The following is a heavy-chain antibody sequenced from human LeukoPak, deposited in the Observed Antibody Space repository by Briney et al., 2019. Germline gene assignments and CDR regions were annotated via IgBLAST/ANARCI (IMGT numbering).Heavy chain of an antibody. CDR2: ISYDGVNQ. V-gene: IGHV3-30*18. CDR3: AKDRISPTRWSPDAFDI. CDR1: GFTFSSYG. D-gene: IGHD2-8*01. Sequence: GGSLRLSCAASGFTFSSYGMHWVGQAPGKGLEWVAVISYDGVNQYYSDSVKGRFTISRDSSKNTLYLQMNSLRAEDTAVYYCAKDRISPTRWSPDAFDIWGQGTMVTVSS. J-gene: IGHJ3*02.